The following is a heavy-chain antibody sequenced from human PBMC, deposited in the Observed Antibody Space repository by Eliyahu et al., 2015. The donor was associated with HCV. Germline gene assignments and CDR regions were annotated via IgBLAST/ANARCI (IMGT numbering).Heavy chain of an antibody. CDR3: ARRVGGADYSDAFDI. V-gene: IGHV3-74*01. D-gene: IGHD5-12*01. J-gene: IGHJ3*02. Sequence: EVQLVESGGGLVQPGGSLRLSCAASGFTFSSYWMHWVRQAPGKGLVWVSRINSDGSSTSYADSVKGRFTISRDNAKNTLYLQMNSLRAEDTAVYYCARRVGGADYSDAFDIWGQGTMVTVSS. CDR2: INSDGSST. CDR1: GFTFSSYW.